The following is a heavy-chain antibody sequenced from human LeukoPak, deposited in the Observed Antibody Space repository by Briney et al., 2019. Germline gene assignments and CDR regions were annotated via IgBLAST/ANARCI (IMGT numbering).Heavy chain of an antibody. V-gene: IGHV3-9*01. D-gene: IGHD3-22*01. CDR2: ISWNSGSI. J-gene: IGHJ3*02. CDR3: AKAVKGGIVVSDAFDI. CDR1: GFTFDDYA. Sequence: GGSLRLSCAASGFTFDDYAMHWVRQAPGKGLEWVSGISWNSGSIGYADSVKGRFTISRDNAKNSLYLQMNNLRAEDTALYYCAKAVKGGIVVSDAFDIWGQGTMVTVSS.